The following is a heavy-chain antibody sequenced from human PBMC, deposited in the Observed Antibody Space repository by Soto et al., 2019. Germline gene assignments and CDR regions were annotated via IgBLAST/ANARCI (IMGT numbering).Heavy chain of an antibody. V-gene: IGHV1-69*13. J-gene: IGHJ6*02. CDR3: AGGPPDILTGRYYYYYGMDV. CDR1: GGTFSSYA. CDR2: IIPIFGTA. D-gene: IGHD3-9*01. Sequence: SVKVSCKASGGTFSSYAISWVRQAPGQGLEWMGGIIPIFGTANYAQKFQGRVTITADESTSTAYMELSSLRSEDTAVYYCAGGPPDILTGRYYYYYGMDVWGQGTTVTVSS.